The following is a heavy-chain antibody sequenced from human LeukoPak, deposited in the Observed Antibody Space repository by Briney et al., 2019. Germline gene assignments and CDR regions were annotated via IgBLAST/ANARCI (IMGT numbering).Heavy chain of an antibody. D-gene: IGHD2-15*01. V-gene: IGHV3-48*01. CDR1: GFTFSSYS. CDR3: ASSLSVVVAATPYYYYGMDV. CDR2: ISSSSSTI. J-gene: IGHJ6*02. Sequence: GGSLRLSCAASGFTFSSYSMYWVRQAPGKGLEWVSYISSSSSTIYYADSVKGRFTISRDNAKNSLYLQMNSLRAEDTAVYYCASSLSVVVAATPYYYYGMDVWGQGTTVTVSS.